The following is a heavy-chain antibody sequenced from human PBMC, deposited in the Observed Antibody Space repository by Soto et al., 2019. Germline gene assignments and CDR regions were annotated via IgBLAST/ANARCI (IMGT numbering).Heavy chain of an antibody. V-gene: IGHV3-64*04. CDR2: ISSNGGST. CDR3: ARSNSSSWTHYFDY. D-gene: IGHD6-13*01. J-gene: IGHJ4*02. Sequence: GGSLRLSCSASGCTFSSYAMHWVRQAPGKGLEYVSAISSNGGSTYYADSVKGRFTISRDNSKNTLYLQMNSLRAEDTAVYYCARSNSSSWTHYFDYWGQGTLVTVSS. CDR1: GCTFSSYA.